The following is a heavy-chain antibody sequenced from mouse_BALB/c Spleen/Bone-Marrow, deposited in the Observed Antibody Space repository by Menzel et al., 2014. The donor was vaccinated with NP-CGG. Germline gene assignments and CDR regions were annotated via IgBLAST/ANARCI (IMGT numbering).Heavy chain of an antibody. J-gene: IGHJ3*01. Sequence: DVHLVESGPDLVKLSQSLSLTCTVTGYSITSGFSRPSVRQFPGSKLAWMGYIHYSGTTNYNPCRKSRIPITRDTSKNQFFLQLKSVTTEDTATYYCARDYYGWFTYWGQGTLVTVSA. CDR3: ARDYYGWFTY. CDR2: IHYSGTT. V-gene: IGHV3-1*02. CDR1: GYSITSGFS. D-gene: IGHD1-1*01.